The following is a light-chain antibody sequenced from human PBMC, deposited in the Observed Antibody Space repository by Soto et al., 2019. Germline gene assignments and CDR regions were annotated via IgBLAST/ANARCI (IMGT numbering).Light chain of an antibody. J-gene: IGKJ5*01. CDR2: AAS. CDR1: QSISSY. V-gene: IGKV1-39*01. CDR3: QQSYSTPPIT. Sequence: DIQMTQSPSSLSASVGDRVTITCRASQSISSYLNWYQQKPGKAPKLLIYAASSLQSGVPSRFSGSGSGTDFTLTISSLQPEDFATYYCQQSYSTPPITFCQGTRLEI.